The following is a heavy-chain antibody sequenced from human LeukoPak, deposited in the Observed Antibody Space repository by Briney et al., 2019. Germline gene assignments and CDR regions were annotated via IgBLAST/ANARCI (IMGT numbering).Heavy chain of an antibody. CDR2: ISSSGSYI. CDR3: ARDSSGAMVRGVIMEADY. J-gene: IGHJ4*02. Sequence: PGGSLRLSCAASGFTFSSYSMNWVRQAPGKGLEWVSSISSSGSYIYYPYSVKGRFTISRDNAKNSLYLQMNSLRAEDTAVYYCARDSSGAMVRGVIMEADYWGQGTLVTVSS. CDR1: GFTFSSYS. D-gene: IGHD3-10*01. V-gene: IGHV3-21*01.